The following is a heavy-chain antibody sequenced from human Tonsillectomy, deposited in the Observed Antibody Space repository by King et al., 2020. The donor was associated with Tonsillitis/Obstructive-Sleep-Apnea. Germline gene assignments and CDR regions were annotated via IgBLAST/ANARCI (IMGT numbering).Heavy chain of an antibody. V-gene: IGHV3-9*01. CDR2: ISWNSGSI. J-gene: IGHJ6*03. CDR3: AKDIQQQLHYYMDV. Sequence: VQLVESGGGLVQPGRSLRLSCAASGFTFDDYAMHWVRQAPGKGLEWVSSISWNSGSIGYADSVKGRFTISRDNAKNSLYLQMNRLRAEDTALYYCAKDIQQQLHYYMDVWGKGTTVTVSS. D-gene: IGHD6-13*01. CDR1: GFTFDDYA.